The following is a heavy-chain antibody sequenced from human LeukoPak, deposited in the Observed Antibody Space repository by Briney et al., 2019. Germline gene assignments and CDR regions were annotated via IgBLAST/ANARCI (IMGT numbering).Heavy chain of an antibody. CDR3: ARNPVAGFDF. D-gene: IGHD6-19*01. J-gene: IGHJ4*02. Sequence: PETLSLTCTVSGGSISSSSYYWRWIRQPPGKGLEWIASIDYSGNTYYNPSLKSRVTMFVDTSKNQFSLRLRSVTAADTAVYYCARNPVAGFDFWGQGALVTVSS. V-gene: IGHV4-39*01. CDR2: IDYSGNT. CDR1: GGSISSSSYY.